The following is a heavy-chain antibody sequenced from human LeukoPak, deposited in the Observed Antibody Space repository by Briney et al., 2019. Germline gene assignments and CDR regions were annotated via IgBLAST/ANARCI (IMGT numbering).Heavy chain of an antibody. D-gene: IGHD1-26*01. V-gene: IGHV3-23*01. J-gene: IGHJ4*02. CDR1: GFAFSNSV. CDR2: ISSSGYTT. CDR3: ARDPGGATHYFDY. Sequence: GGSLRLSCVASGFAFSNSVMSWVRQAPGKGLEWVSGISSSGYTTFYADSVKGRFTVSRDNSKNTLYLQMNSLRAEDTAVYYCARDPGGATHYFDYWGQGTLVTVSS.